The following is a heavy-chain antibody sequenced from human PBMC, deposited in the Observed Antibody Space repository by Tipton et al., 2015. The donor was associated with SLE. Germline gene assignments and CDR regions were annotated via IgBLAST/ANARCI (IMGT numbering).Heavy chain of an antibody. CDR3: ARGELITMIVPPDV. CDR2: VLYDGSNE. V-gene: IGHV3-30-3*01. Sequence: SLRLSCAASGFTFSSYSMHWVRQAPGKGLEWVAVVLYDGSNEYFADSVKGRFTISRDNSKNTLYLQMNSLRAEDTAVYYCARGELITMIVPPDVWGKGTTVTVSS. J-gene: IGHJ6*04. D-gene: IGHD3-22*01. CDR1: GFTFSSYS.